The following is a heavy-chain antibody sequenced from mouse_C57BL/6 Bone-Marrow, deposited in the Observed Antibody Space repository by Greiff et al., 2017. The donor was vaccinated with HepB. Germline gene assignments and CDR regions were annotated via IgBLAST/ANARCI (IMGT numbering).Heavy chain of an antibody. CDR2: INPSTGGT. CDR1: GYSFTGYY. D-gene: IGHD2-4*01. J-gene: IGHJ3*01. CDR3: ASPYDYDVWFAY. Sequence: EVQLQQSGPELVKPGASVKISCKASGYSFTGYYMNWVKQSPEKSLEWIGEINPSTGGTTYNQKFKAKATLTVDKSSSTAYMQLKSLTSEDSAVYYCASPYDYDVWFAYWGQGTLVTVSA. V-gene: IGHV1-42*01.